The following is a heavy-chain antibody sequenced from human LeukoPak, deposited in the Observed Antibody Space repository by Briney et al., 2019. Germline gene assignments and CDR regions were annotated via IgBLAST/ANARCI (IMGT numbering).Heavy chain of an antibody. CDR3: ARIYPFPIAARPGNWFDP. J-gene: IGHJ5*02. CDR2: IYYSGST. V-gene: IGHV4-39*07. CDR1: GGSISSSSYY. Sequence: ASETLSLTCTVSGGSISSSSYYWGWIRQPPGKGLEWIGSIYYSGSTYYNPSLKSRVTISVDTSKNQFSLKLSSVTAADTAVYYCARIYPFPIAARPGNWFDPWGQGTLVTVSS. D-gene: IGHD6-6*01.